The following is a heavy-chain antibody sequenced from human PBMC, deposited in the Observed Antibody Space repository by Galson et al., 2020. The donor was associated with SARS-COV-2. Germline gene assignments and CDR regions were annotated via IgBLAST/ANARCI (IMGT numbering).Heavy chain of an antibody. V-gene: IGHV3-23*01. D-gene: IGHD6-13*01. Sequence: GGSLRLSCAASGFTFSNYAMNWVRQAPGKGLEWVSTIIGSGASTYYADSVKGRFTISRDNSKNTLYLQMNSLRAEDTAVYYCAEQDTTTWYYFGYWGQGTLVTVSS. CDR1: GFTFSNYA. CDR3: AEQDTTTWYYFGY. J-gene: IGHJ4*02. CDR2: IIGSGAST.